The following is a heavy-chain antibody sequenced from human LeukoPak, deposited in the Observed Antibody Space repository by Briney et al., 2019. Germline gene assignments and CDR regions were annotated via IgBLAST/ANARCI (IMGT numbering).Heavy chain of an antibody. Sequence: SETLSLTCAVSGYSLSSGYYWGWIRQPPGKGLEWIGSIYHSGSTYYNPPPKSRVTISVDASKNHFTLKLSSVTAADTAVYYCARSCVYYDYVWGSYRLGTFDYWGQGTLVTVSS. J-gene: IGHJ4*02. CDR1: GYSLSSGYY. CDR2: IYHSGST. D-gene: IGHD3-16*02. V-gene: IGHV4-38-2*01. CDR3: ARSCVYYDYVWGSYRLGTFDY.